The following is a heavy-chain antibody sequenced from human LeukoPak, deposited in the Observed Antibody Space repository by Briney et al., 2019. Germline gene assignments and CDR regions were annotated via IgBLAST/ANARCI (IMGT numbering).Heavy chain of an antibody. CDR3: ARHGVAGDYYFDY. Sequence: ASVKVSCKASGYTFTGYYMHWVRQAPGQGLEWMGWINPNSGGTNYAQKFQGRVTMTRDTSISTAYMELSRLRSDDTAVYYCARHGVAGDYYFDYWGQGTLVTVSS. CDR1: GYTFTGYY. CDR2: INPNSGGT. D-gene: IGHD6-19*01. J-gene: IGHJ4*02. V-gene: IGHV1-2*02.